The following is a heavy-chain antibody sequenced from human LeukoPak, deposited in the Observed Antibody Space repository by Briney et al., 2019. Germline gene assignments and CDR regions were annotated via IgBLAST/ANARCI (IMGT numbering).Heavy chain of an antibody. CDR3: ARDRGSRSGRPENWFDP. CDR1: GFTFSSYG. J-gene: IGHJ5*02. V-gene: IGHV3-30*03. CDR2: ISYDGSNK. Sequence: GGSLRLSCAASGFTFSSYGMHWVRQAPGKGLEWVAVISYDGSNKYYADSVKGRFTISRDNSKNTLYLQMNSLGAEDTAVYYCARDRGSRSGRPENWFDPWGQGTLVTVSS. D-gene: IGHD3-10*01.